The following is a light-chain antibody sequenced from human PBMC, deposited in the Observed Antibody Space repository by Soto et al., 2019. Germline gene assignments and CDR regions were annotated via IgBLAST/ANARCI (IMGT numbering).Light chain of an antibody. V-gene: IGKV1-39*01. CDR2: GAS. CDR3: QQTYTIPFT. CDR1: LSITNY. Sequence: DIQMTQSPSSLSASVGDRVTITCRANLSITNYLHWYQQKSGRVPKLLIYGASNLQGGVPSRFSGRGSGTDVSLTINSLRLEDFATYFCQQTYTIPFTFGGGTKVEIE. J-gene: IGKJ4*01.